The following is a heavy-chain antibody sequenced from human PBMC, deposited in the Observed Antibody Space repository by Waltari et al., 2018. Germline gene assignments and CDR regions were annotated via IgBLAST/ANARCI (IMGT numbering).Heavy chain of an antibody. CDR1: GFTFSSDW. J-gene: IGHJ4*02. Sequence: EVQLVESGGGLVQPGGSLRLSCAASGFTFSSDWMSWVRQAPGKGLEWVANIKQDGSEKYYVDSVKGRFTISRDNAKNSLYLQMNSLRAEDTAVYYCARDHFDDYVWGSYRGRNGFDYWGQGTLVTVSS. D-gene: IGHD3-16*02. V-gene: IGHV3-7*01. CDR3: ARDHFDDYVWGSYRGRNGFDY. CDR2: IKQDGSEK.